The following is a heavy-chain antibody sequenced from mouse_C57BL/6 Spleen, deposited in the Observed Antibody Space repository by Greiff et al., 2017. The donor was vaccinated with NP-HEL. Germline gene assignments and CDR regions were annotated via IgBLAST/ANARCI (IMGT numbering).Heavy chain of an antibody. V-gene: IGHV1-15*01. CDR2: IDPETGGS. Sequence: QVHVKQSGAELVRPGASVTLSCKASGYTFTDYEMHWVKQTPVHGLEWIGAIDPETGGSAYNQKFKGKAILTADKSSSTAYMELRSLTSEDAAVYYCTRSSDYDPSWFAYWGQGTLVTVSA. CDR3: TRSSDYDPSWFAY. J-gene: IGHJ3*01. D-gene: IGHD2-4*01. CDR1: GYTFTDYE.